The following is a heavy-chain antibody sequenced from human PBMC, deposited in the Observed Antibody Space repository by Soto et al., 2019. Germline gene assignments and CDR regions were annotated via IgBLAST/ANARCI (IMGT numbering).Heavy chain of an antibody. Sequence: SETLSLTCTGSGGSISSRSYYWGWIRQPPWKGLEWIGSMYYSANTYYNPSLKSRVTISVDTPRNQFSLKLSSVTAADTAVYYCAILDSALVQLIYSGQGALVTVSS. CDR1: GGSISSRSYY. J-gene: IGHJ1*01. CDR2: MYYSANT. V-gene: IGHV4-39*01. CDR3: AILDSALVQLIY. D-gene: IGHD5-18*01.